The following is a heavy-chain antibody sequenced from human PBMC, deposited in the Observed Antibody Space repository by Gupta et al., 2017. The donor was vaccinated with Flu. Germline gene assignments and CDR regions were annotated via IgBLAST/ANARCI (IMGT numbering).Heavy chain of an antibody. CDR2: INQDGTEI. D-gene: IGHD3-10*01. J-gene: IGHJ4*02. V-gene: IGHV3-7*01. CDR3: SRDNFGFPSRYDF. Sequence: SGFSIRNFWMGWVRQAPGQGLEWVAHINQDGTEIHYVGSVKGRFTVSRDNAKNSLSLQMNSLRAEDTAVYYCSRDNFGFPSRYDFWGQGTVVTVSS. CDR1: GFSIRNFW.